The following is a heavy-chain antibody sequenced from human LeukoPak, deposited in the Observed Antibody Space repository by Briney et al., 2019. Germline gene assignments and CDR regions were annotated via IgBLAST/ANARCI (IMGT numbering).Heavy chain of an antibody. CDR3: ARHGDGYNYGDY. D-gene: IGHD5-24*01. Sequence: GEALQISCKGAGCGFTSYWIGWGSRLPGKGGEVMGIIYPGPSDTTYSPSFQVQLSISADKSISTAYLQCITLKASDTAMYYCARHGDGYNYGDYWGQGTLVTVSS. V-gene: IGHV5-51*01. J-gene: IGHJ4*02. CDR1: GCGFTSYW. CDR2: IYPGPSDT.